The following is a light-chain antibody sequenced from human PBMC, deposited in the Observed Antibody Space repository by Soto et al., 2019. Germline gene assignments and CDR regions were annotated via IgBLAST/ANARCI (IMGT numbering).Light chain of an antibody. V-gene: IGLV2-14*02. J-gene: IGLJ1*01. CDR1: SSDVGSYNL. CDR2: EVF. CDR3: SSYAGTNNHHA. Sequence: QSALTQPASVSGSPGQSITISCTGPSSDVGSYNLVSWYQQYPGKAPKLIIFEVFKRPSGVPDRFSGSKSGNTASLTVSGLQAEDEADYYCSSYAGTNNHHAFGTGTKLTVL.